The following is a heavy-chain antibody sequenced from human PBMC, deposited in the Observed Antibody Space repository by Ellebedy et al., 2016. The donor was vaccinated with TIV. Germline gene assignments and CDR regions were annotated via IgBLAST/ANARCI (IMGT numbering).Heavy chain of an antibody. CDR3: AGGTLNYGIDY. V-gene: IGHV4-59*01. D-gene: IGHD4-17*01. J-gene: IGHJ4*02. Sequence: MPSETLSLTCTASGGSISSYYWSWIRQPPGKGLEWIGYIYYSGSTNYNPSLKSRVTISVDTSKNQFSLKLSSVTAADTAVYYCAGGTLNYGIDYWGQGTLVTVSS. CDR1: GGSISSYY. CDR2: IYYSGST.